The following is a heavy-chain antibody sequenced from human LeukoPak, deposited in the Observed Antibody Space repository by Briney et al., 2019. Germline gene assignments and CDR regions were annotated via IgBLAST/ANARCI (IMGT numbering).Heavy chain of an antibody. J-gene: IGHJ4*02. CDR1: GGSISSYY. CDR3: ASGRTEDKSDY. D-gene: IGHD1-26*01. V-gene: IGHV4-59*01. CDR2: IYYSGST. Sequence: PSETLSLTCTVSGGSISSYYWSWIRQPPGKGLEWIGYIYYSGSTNYNPSLKSRVTISVDTSKNQFSLKLSSVTAADTAVFYCASGRTEDKSDYWGQGTLVTVSS.